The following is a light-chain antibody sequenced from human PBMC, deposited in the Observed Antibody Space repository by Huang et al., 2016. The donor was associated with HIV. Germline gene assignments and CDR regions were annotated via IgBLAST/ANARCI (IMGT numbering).Light chain of an antibody. CDR1: KRVSSY. Sequence: EIVLTQSPATLSLSPGERATLSCRASKRVSSYLAWYQQKPGQAPRLLIEDASTRATGIPARFSGSGSGTDFTLNISSLEPEDFAVYYCQQRSKWPPLTFGGGTKVEIK. CDR3: QQRSKWPPLT. V-gene: IGKV3-11*01. CDR2: DAS. J-gene: IGKJ4*01.